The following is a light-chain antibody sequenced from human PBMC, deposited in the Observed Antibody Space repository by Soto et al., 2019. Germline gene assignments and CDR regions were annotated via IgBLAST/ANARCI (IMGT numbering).Light chain of an antibody. Sequence: DIQMTQSPSSLSASVGDRVTITCRASHGIGNDLGWYQQKAGKAPKRLIYAASSLEAGVPSRFSGSGSGAEFTLTISSLQPEDFATYYCLKYNSDLNTFGQGTKLEIK. CDR1: HGIGND. CDR3: LKYNSDLNT. V-gene: IGKV1-17*01. J-gene: IGKJ2*01. CDR2: AAS.